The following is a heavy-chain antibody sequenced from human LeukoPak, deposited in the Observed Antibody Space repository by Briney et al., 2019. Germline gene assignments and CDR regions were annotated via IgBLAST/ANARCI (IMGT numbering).Heavy chain of an antibody. J-gene: IGHJ4*02. CDR1: GGSISSYY. V-gene: IGHV4-59*01. CDR3: ARGAYGYLDY. Sequence: SETLSLTCTVSGGSISSYYWSWIRQPPGKGLEWIGYIYYSGSTNYNPSLKSRVTISVDTSKNQFSLKLSSVTAADTAVYYCARGAYGYLDYWGQGTLVTVSS. D-gene: IGHD3-10*01. CDR2: IYYSGST.